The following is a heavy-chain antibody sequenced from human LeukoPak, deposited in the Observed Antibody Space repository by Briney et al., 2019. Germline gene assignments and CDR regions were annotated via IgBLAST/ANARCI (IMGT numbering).Heavy chain of an antibody. V-gene: IGHV4-59*01. J-gene: IGHJ5*02. Sequence: PSETLSLTCTVSGGSISSYYWSWIRQPPGKGLEWIGYIHYSGSTNYNPSLKSRVTISVDTSKNQFSLKLSSVTAADTAVYYCARDHSMVRGWFDPWGQGTLVTVSS. D-gene: IGHD3-10*01. CDR3: ARDHSMVRGWFDP. CDR1: GGSISSYY. CDR2: IHYSGST.